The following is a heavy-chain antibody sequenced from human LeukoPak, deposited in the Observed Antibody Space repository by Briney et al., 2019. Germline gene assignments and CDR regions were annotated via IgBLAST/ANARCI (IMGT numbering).Heavy chain of an antibody. V-gene: IGHV1-2*06. J-gene: IGHJ4*02. CDR1: GYTFTGYY. Sequence: ASVKVSCKASGYTFTGYYMHWVRQAPGQGLEWMGRINPNSGGTNYAQKLQGRVTMTTDTSTSTAYMELRSLRSDDTAVYYCARVFFWSGYYTGPGFDYWGQGTLVTVSS. D-gene: IGHD3-3*01. CDR2: INPNSGGT. CDR3: ARVFFWSGYYTGPGFDY.